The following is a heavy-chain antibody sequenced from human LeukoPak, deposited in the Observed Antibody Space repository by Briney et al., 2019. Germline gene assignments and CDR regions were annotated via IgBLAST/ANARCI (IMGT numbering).Heavy chain of an antibody. CDR1: GDSVSSNSAA. CDR2: TYYRSKWYN. V-gene: IGHV6-1*01. J-gene: IGHJ4*02. Sequence: SQTLSLTCAISGDSVSSNSAAWNWIRQSPSRGLEWLGRTYYRSKWYNDYAVSVKSRITINPDTSKNQFSLQLNSVTPEDTAVYYCAREGSSSWYFDPTNPDYFDYWGQGTLVTVSS. CDR3: AREGSSSWYFDPTNPDYFDY. D-gene: IGHD6-13*01.